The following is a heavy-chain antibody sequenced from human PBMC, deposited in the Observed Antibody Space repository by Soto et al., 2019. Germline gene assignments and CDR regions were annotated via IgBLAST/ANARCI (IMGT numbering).Heavy chain of an antibody. CDR1: GGSISSSSYY. CDR3: ARSRQWLVDSEFDP. CDR2: IYYSGST. V-gene: IGHV4-39*01. Sequence: PSETLSLTCTVSGGSISSSSYYWGWIRQPPGKGLEWIGSIYYSGSTYYNPSLKSRVTIYEDTSKNQFSLRLSSVTAADTAVYYCARSRQWLVDSEFDPWGQGTLVTVSS. J-gene: IGHJ5*02. D-gene: IGHD6-19*01.